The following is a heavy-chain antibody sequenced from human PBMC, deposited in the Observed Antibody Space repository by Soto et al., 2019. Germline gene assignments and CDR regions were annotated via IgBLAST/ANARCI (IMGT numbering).Heavy chain of an antibody. V-gene: IGHV3-21*01. CDR1: GFTFSSYS. J-gene: IGHJ4*02. CDR3: ARANLATTKRPFDY. Sequence: EVQLVESGGGLVKPGGSLRLSCAASGFTFSSYSMNWVRQAPGKGLEWVSSISRSSSYIYYADSVKGRFTISRDNAKNSLYLQMNSLRAEDTAVYYCARANLATTKRPFDYWGQGTLVTVSS. D-gene: IGHD4-17*01. CDR2: ISRSSSYI.